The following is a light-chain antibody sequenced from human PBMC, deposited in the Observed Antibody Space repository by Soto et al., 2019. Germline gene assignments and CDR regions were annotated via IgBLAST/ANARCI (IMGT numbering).Light chain of an antibody. J-gene: IGKJ1*01. Sequence: DIQMTQSPSSLSASVGDRVTITCRASQSISSYLNWYQQNPGKAPKLLIYAASSLQSGVPSRFSGSGSGTDSPHPISSRQPEVFETYTCQKSYGTPPTSGQGTRVETK. CDR2: AAS. V-gene: IGKV1-39*01. CDR3: QKSYGTPPT. CDR1: QSISSY.